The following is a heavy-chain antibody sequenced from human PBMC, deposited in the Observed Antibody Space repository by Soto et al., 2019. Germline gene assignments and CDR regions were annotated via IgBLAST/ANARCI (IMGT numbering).Heavy chain of an antibody. Sequence: QVTLKESGPVLVRPTEPLTLTCTVSGFSLSNGRMGVTWIRQPPGKALEWLAYIFSNDEKSFSTSLRSRLTISKDTSKSQVVLTMTNMDPVDTATYYCARITTGDSSGYGRAGYWGQGTLVTVSS. J-gene: IGHJ4*02. CDR2: IFSNDEK. CDR1: GFSLSNGRMG. D-gene: IGHD3-22*01. V-gene: IGHV2-26*01. CDR3: ARITTGDSSGYGRAGY.